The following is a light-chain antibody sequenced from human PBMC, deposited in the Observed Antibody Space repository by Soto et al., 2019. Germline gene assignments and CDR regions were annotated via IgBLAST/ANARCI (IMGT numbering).Light chain of an antibody. CDR2: DVS. Sequence: QSALTQPASVSGSPGQSITISCTGTSSDFGGYNYVSWYQQHPGKAPKLMIYDVSNRPSGVSNRFSGSKSGNTASLTISGLQAEDEADYYCSSYTSSIFYVFGTGTKLTVL. CDR3: SSYTSSIFYV. J-gene: IGLJ1*01. CDR1: SSDFGGYNY. V-gene: IGLV2-14*01.